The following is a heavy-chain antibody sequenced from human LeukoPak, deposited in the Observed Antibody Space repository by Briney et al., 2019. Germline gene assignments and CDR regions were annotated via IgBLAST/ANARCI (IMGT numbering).Heavy chain of an antibody. D-gene: IGHD2-21*01. CDR1: GYPLTRYD. J-gene: IGHJ4*02. V-gene: IGHV1-8*01. Sequence: ASVKVSCKASGYPLTRYDINWVRQATGQGLEWMGWMNPNSGNTGSAPKFQGRATITRNTSISTAYMELSSLRSDATAVYYCARGRVNYDYWGQGTLVTVSS. CDR3: ARGRVNYDY. CDR2: MNPNSGNT.